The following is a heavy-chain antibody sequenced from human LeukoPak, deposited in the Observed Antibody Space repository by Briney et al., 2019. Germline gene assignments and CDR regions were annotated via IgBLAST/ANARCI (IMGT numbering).Heavy chain of an antibody. CDR2: ISGSGGST. V-gene: IGHV3-23*01. J-gene: IGHJ4*02. D-gene: IGHD6-19*01. Sequence: GGSLRLSCAASGFTFSSYAMSWFRQAPEKGLEWVSAISGSGGSTYYADSVKGRFTISRDNSKNTLYLQMNSLRAEDTAVYYCAKYPRITVAGAFVYWGQGTLVTVSS. CDR3: AKYPRITVAGAFVY. CDR1: GFTFSSYA.